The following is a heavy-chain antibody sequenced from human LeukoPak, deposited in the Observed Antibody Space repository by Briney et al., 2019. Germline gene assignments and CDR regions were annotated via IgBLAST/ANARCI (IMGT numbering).Heavy chain of an antibody. CDR3: VRYWAGQYYFDY. CDR1: GGSISSSSYY. J-gene: IGHJ4*02. Sequence: SETLSLTCTVSGGSISSSSYYWGWIRQPPGKGLEWIGSIYYSGSTYYNPSLKSRVTISVDTSKNQFSLKLSSVTAADTAVYYCVRYWAGQYYFDYWGQGTLVTVSS. V-gene: IGHV4-39*01. CDR2: IYYSGST. D-gene: IGHD6-19*01.